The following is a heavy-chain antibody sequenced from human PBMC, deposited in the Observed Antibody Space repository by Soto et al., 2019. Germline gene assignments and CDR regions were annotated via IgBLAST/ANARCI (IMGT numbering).Heavy chain of an antibody. CDR1: GFSFSNYA. Sequence: QVQLVESGGGVVQPGRYLRLSCAASGFSFSNYAMNWVRQAPGKGLEWVALISYDGSNKYYADSVKGRFTISRDSSKNTLYLQMNSLRAADTAVYYCGRCTSTSCHLGSDYWGQGTLVTVSS. J-gene: IGHJ4*02. V-gene: IGHV3-30-3*01. D-gene: IGHD2-2*01. CDR2: ISYDGSNK. CDR3: GRCTSTSCHLGSDY.